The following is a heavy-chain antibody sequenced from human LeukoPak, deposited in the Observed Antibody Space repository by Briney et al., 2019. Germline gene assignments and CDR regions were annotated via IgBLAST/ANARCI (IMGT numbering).Heavy chain of an antibody. V-gene: IGHV1-18*01. D-gene: IGHD2-15*01. CDR3: ARDFTIGGSAMGP. J-gene: IGHJ5*02. Sequence: GASVKVSCKAVGYRFTNYGISWVRQAPGQGLEWMGWISPDSGNTNYAQKFQDRVTMTTDTYTSTAYMELSSLRSDDTAVYYCARDFTIGGSAMGPWGEGVPVTVSS. CDR1: GYRFTNYG. CDR2: ISPDSGNT.